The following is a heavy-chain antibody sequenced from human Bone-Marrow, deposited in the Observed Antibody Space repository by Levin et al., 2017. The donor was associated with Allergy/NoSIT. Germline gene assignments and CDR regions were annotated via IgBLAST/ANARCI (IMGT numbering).Heavy chain of an antibody. V-gene: IGHV3-15*01. J-gene: IGHJ4*02. CDR2: IRSTTDGGTT. CDR3: TTESPHFDY. Sequence: GGSLRLSCATSGFTFTNAWISWVRQAPGKGLEWVGRIRSTTDGGTTDYATPVRCRFTISRADSKNTVNLHMISLKTEDTAVYYCTTESPHFDYWGQGTLVTVSS. CDR1: GFTFTNAW.